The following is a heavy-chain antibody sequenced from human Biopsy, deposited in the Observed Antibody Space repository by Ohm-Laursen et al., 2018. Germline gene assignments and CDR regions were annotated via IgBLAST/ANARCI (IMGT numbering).Heavy chain of an antibody. CDR2: INHRGST. CDR3: ARAVDYYDPYYYYGLDV. Sequence: TLSLTCAVYGGSFSGYYWSWIRQPPGKGLEWIGEINHRGSTNYNPSLKSRVTISVDTSKNQFSLKLRSVTAADTAVYYCARAVDYYDPYYYYGLDVGGQGTTVTVSS. D-gene: IGHD3-16*01. V-gene: IGHV4-34*01. J-gene: IGHJ6*02. CDR1: GGSFSGYY.